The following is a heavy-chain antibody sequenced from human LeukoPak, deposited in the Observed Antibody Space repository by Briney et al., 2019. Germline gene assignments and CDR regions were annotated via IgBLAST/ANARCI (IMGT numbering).Heavy chain of an antibody. D-gene: IGHD6-19*01. Sequence: GGSLRLSCAASGFTFSSYSLNWVRQAPGKGLEWVSSISSSSSYIYYADSVKGRFTISRDNAKNSLYLQMNSLRAEDTAVYYCARSIAVAGYDYFDYWGQGTLVTVSS. CDR3: ARSIAVAGYDYFDY. J-gene: IGHJ4*02. CDR1: GFTFSSYS. CDR2: ISSSSSYI. V-gene: IGHV3-21*01.